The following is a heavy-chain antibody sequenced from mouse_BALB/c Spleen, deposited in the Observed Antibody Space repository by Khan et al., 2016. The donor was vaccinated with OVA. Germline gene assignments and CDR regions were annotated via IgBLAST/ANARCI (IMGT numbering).Heavy chain of an antibody. CDR3: ARRNYFGYTFAY. Sequence: VQLQESGAELARPGASVKLSYKASGYTFTDYYINWVKQRTGQGLEWIGEISPGSGDTYYNEKFKGKATLTADKSSSTAYMQLNSLTSEASAVYFCARRNYFGYTFAYWGQGTLVTVSA. CDR2: ISPGSGDT. CDR1: GYTFTDYY. V-gene: IGHV1-77*01. D-gene: IGHD1-2*01. J-gene: IGHJ3*01.